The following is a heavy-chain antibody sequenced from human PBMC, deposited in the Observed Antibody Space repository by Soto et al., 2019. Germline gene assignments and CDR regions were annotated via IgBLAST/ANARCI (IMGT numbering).Heavy chain of an antibody. Sequence: QVQLQESGPGLVKPSQTLSLTCTVSGGSIRRGGYYWNWIRQHPGKGLEWIGHIQYTGSTYYNPSLKSRVTISGGTSETEFPLKVTSVTAADTAVYYCAREDYDAFDIWGQGTLVTVAS. CDR3: AREDYDAFDI. CDR1: GGSIRRGGYY. J-gene: IGHJ3*02. CDR2: IQYTGST. V-gene: IGHV4-31*03. D-gene: IGHD3-16*01.